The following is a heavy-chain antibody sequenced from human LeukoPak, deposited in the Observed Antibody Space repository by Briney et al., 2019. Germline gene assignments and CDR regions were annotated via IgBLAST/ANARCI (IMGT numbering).Heavy chain of an antibody. CDR1: GYIFTGYY. J-gene: IGHJ4*02. D-gene: IGHD3-22*01. V-gene: IGHV1-2*06. Sequence: ASVKVSCKASGYIFTGYYMHWVRQAPGQGLEWMGRINPNSGGTNYAQKFQGRVTMTRDTSISTAYMELSRLRSDDTAVYYCARDIGRRYYDSSGLVDYWGQGTLVTVSS. CDR3: ARDIGRRYYDSSGLVDY. CDR2: INPNSGGT.